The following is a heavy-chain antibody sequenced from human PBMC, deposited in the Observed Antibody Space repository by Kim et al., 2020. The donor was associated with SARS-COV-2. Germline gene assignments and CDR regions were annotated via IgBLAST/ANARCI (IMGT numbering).Heavy chain of an antibody. D-gene: IGHD5-18*01. J-gene: IGHJ6*01. Sequence: SETLSLTCTVSGGSLSSGGYYWSWLRQFPGKDLEWIRYIYHSGSTYYNPSLKSRVIMSVDTSKNQFSLKLSSVTAADTAVYYCASDGYRYLCVWCHGTT. CDR2: IYHSGST. V-gene: IGHV4-31*03. CDR3: ASDGYRYLCV. CDR1: GGSLSSGGYY.